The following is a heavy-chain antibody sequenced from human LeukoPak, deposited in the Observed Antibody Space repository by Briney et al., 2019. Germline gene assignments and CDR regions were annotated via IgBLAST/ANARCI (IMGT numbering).Heavy chain of an antibody. V-gene: IGHV4-61*05. Sequence: PSETLSLTCTVSGGSISSSSYYWGWIRQPPGKGLEWIGYIYYSGNTDYNPSLKSRVSISVDTSKNQFSLKLSSVTAADTAVYYCARGDYGDYPPDYWGQGTLVTVSS. CDR2: IYYSGNT. D-gene: IGHD4-17*01. J-gene: IGHJ4*02. CDR3: ARGDYGDYPPDY. CDR1: GGSISSSSYY.